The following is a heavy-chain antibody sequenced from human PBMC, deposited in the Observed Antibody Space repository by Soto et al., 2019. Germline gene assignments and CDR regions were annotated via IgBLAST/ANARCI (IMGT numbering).Heavy chain of an antibody. D-gene: IGHD4-17*01. Sequence: GGSLRLSCAASGFTFSDYYMSWIRQAPGKGLEWVSYISSSGSTIYYADSVKGRFTISKDNAKNSLYLQMNSLRAEDTAVYYCASSPPYGDYDYWGQGTLVTVSS. CDR1: GFTFSDYY. J-gene: IGHJ4*02. CDR2: ISSSGSTI. V-gene: IGHV3-11*01. CDR3: ASSPPYGDYDY.